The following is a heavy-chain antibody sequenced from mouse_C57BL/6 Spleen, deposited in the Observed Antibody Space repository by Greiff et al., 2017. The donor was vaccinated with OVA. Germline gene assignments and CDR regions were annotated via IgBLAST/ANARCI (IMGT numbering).Heavy chain of an antibody. CDR1: GYSFTDYN. V-gene: IGHV1-39*01. D-gene: IGHD1-1*01. Sequence: LVESGPELVKPGASVKISCKASGYSFTDYNMNWVKQSNGKSLEWIGVINPNYGTTSYNQKFKGKATLTVDQSSSTAYMQLNSLTSEDSAVYYCARISYYYGSSYGYFDVWGTGTTVTVSS. CDR2: INPNYGTT. CDR3: ARISYYYGSSYGYFDV. J-gene: IGHJ1*03.